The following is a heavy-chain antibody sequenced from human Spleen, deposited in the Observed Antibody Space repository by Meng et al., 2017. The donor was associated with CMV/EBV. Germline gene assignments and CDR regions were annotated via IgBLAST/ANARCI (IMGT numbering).Heavy chain of an antibody. CDR1: GFTVSTSY. D-gene: IGHD5-18*01. CDR2: IRYDGSNK. J-gene: IGHJ5*02. CDR3: AKEVEGRGYSYGYWFDP. V-gene: IGHV3-30*02. Sequence: GESLKISCAVSGFTVSTSYMSWVRQAPGKGLEWVAFIRYDGSNKYYADSVKGRFTISRDNSKNTLYLQMNSLRAEDTAVYYCAKEVEGRGYSYGYWFDPWGQGTLVTVSS.